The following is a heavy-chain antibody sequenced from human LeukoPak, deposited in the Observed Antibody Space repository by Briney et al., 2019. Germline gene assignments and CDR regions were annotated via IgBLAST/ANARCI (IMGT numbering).Heavy chain of an antibody. V-gene: IGHV4-38-2*01. CDR3: ARRDTIVGGTKFDY. CDR1: GYSISSGYY. Sequence: SETLSLTCAVSGYSISSGYYWGWIRPPPGKGLEWIGSIYHSGSTYYNPFLKSRVTISVDTSKNQFSLKLSSVTAADTAVYYCARRDTIVGGTKFDYWGQGTLVTVSS. J-gene: IGHJ4*02. CDR2: IYHSGST. D-gene: IGHD1-26*01.